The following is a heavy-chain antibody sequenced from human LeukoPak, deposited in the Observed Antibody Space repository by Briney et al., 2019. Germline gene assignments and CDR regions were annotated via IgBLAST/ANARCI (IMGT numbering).Heavy chain of an antibody. J-gene: IGHJ3*02. Sequence: GGSLRLSCTASAFTLSSYWMHWVRQAPGKGLVWVSRVNSDASSTTYADSVKGRFTISRDNAKNTLYLQMNSLRAEDTAVYYCAGEPATTFALPIWGQGTMVTVSS. CDR1: AFTLSSYW. CDR3: AGEPATTFALPI. D-gene: IGHD3-10*02. V-gene: IGHV3-74*03. CDR2: VNSDASST.